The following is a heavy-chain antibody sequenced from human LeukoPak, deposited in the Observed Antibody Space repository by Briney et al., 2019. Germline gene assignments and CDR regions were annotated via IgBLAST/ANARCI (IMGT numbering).Heavy chain of an antibody. CDR1: GFTFSNYN. V-gene: IGHV3-21*01. CDR3: AKERSSAIDY. CDR2: ISAGSSYI. J-gene: IGHJ4*02. D-gene: IGHD2-15*01. Sequence: GGSLRLSCAASGFTFSNYNMNWVRQAPGKGLEWVSSISAGSSYIYYADSVKGRFTISRDNAKNSLYLQMNSLRAEDTAVYYCAKERSSAIDYWGQGTLVTVSS.